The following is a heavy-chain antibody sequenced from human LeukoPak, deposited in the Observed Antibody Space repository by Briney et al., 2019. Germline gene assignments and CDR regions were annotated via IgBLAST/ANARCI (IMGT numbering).Heavy chain of an antibody. CDR3: ARAEGSSSSGDNYFDY. CDR2: IKQDGSEK. J-gene: IGHJ4*02. D-gene: IGHD6-13*01. Sequence: PGGSLRLSCAASGFTFSSYWMSWVRQAPGKGMEWVANIKQDGSEKYYVDSVKGRITISRDNAKNSLYLQMNSLRAEDTAVYYCARAEGSSSSGDNYFDYWGQGTLVTVSS. V-gene: IGHV3-7*01. CDR1: GFTFSSYW.